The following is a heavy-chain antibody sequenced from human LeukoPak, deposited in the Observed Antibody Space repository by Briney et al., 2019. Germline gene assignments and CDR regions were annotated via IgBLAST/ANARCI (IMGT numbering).Heavy chain of an antibody. Sequence: SETLSLTCAVYGGSFSGYYWSWIRQPPGKGLEWIGEISHSGSTNYNPSLKSRVTMSVDTSKNQFSLRLSSVTAADTAIYYCARGISGSGSYGHFDYWGQGILVTVSS. V-gene: IGHV4-34*01. J-gene: IGHJ4*02. CDR2: ISHSGST. CDR1: GGSFSGYY. CDR3: ARGISGSGSYGHFDY. D-gene: IGHD1-26*01.